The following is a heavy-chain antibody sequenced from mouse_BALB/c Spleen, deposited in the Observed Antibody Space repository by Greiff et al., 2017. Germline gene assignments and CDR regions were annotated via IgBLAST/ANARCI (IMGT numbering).Heavy chain of an antibody. CDR2: IYPSDSYT. J-gene: IGHJ4*01. V-gene: IGHV1-69*02. CDR3: ARGLEGAMDY. D-gene: IGHD2-2*01. Sequence: QVQLQQPGAELVRPGASVKLSCKASGYTFTSYWVNWMKQRPGQGLEWIGNIYPSDSYTNYNQKFKDKATLTVDKSSSTAYMQLSSLASEDSAVYYCARGLEGAMDYWGQGTSVTVSS. CDR1: GYTFTSYW.